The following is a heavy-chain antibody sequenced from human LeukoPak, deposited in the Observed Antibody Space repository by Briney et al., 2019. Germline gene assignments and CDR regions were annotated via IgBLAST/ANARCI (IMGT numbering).Heavy chain of an antibody. CDR1: GFTFSSYG. CDR2: ISSSSSYI. CDR3: ARAYSSGDDAFDI. J-gene: IGHJ3*02. V-gene: IGHV3-21*01. D-gene: IGHD6-19*01. Sequence: GGSLRLSCAASGFTFSSYGMHWVRQAPGKGLEWVSSISSSSSYIYYADSVKGRFTISRDNAKNSLYLQMNSLRAEDTAVYYCARAYSSGDDAFDIWGQGTMVTVSS.